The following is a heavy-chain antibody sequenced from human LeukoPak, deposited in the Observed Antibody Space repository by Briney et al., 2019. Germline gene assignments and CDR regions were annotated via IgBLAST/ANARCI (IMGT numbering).Heavy chain of an antibody. CDR2: MHNGRYS. D-gene: IGHD4/OR15-4a*01. CDR3: AATIKRDYGDTNLDY. V-gene: IGHV4-59*01. J-gene: IGHJ4*02. Sequence: SETLSLTCSVPGDSISSYFWRWIRQPPGKGLEWIGYMHNGRYSNYNPSLKSRVTISGDTSKNQLSLKLTSVTAADTAVYYCAATIKRDYGDTNLDYWGQGTLVTVTS. CDR1: GDSISSYF.